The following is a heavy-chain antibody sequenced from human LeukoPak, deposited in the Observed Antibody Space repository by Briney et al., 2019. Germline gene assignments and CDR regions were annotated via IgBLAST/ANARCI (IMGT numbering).Heavy chain of an antibody. Sequence: GGSLRLSCAASGFTFYSYAMSWVRQAPGKGLEWVSAVSRFGGTTYYADSAKGRFTISRDNSNNTVYLQMSSLRVGDTALYCCVKHVGSRWSNNRFDPWGQGTLVTVS. CDR1: GFTFYSYA. D-gene: IGHD6-13*01. V-gene: IGHV3-23*01. CDR2: VSRFGGTT. J-gene: IGHJ5*02. CDR3: VKHVGSRWSNNRFDP.